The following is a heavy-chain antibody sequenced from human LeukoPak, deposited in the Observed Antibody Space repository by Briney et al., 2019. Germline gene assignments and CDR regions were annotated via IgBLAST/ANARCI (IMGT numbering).Heavy chain of an antibody. Sequence: SETLSLTCAVYSGSFGGYYWTWIRQPPGKGLEWIGEITHSGRTTFNPSLESRVTISIDTSKNQFSLKLKSVTAADTAVYYCARLASNYYGSGSNCFDYWGQGTLVTVSS. CDR1: SGSFGGYY. J-gene: IGHJ4*02. D-gene: IGHD3-10*01. CDR3: ARLASNYYGSGSNCFDY. CDR2: ITHSGRT. V-gene: IGHV4-34*01.